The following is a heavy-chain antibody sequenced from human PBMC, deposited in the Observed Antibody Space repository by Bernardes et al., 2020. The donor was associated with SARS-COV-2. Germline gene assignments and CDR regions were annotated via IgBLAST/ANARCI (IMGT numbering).Heavy chain of an antibody. CDR3: AREWEDYTSSLFDY. CDR2: INPHSGGT. J-gene: IGHJ4*02. V-gene: IGHV1-2*02. D-gene: IGHD1-26*01. Sequence: ASVKVSCKASGYTLSDYYMHWVRQAPGQGLEWMGWINPHSGGTNYAQKFQGRVTVTRDTSISTAYMELSRLTSEDTAVYYCAREWEDYTSSLFDYWGQGTLVTVSS. CDR1: GYTLSDYY.